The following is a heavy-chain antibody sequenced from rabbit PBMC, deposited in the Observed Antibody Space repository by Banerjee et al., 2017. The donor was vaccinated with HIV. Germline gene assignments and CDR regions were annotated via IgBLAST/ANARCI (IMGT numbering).Heavy chain of an antibody. CDR2: IYNGDGST. V-gene: IGHV1S45*01. J-gene: IGHJ4*01. CDR3: ARGSGSIYDL. CDR1: GFSFSSSYW. D-gene: IGHD8-1*01. Sequence: QEQLEESGGDLVKPEGSLTLTCTASGFSFSSSYWICWVRQAPGKGPEWIACIYNGDGSTWYASWAKGRFTISKTSSTTVTLQTTSLTAADTAAYFCARGSGSIYDLWGPGTLVTVS.